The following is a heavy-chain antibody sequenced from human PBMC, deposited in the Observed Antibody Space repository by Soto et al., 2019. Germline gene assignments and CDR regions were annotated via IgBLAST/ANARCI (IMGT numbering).Heavy chain of an antibody. CDR3: VRTTYFSDSSGYTRCFDY. Sequence: ASLKFSCKSSGYTVTSYGISWVRQAPGQGLDWMGWISAYNGNTNYAQKLQGRVTMTTDTSTSTAYMELNSLKTEDTAVYYCVRTTYFSDSSGYTRCFDYWGQGTLVTVSS. J-gene: IGHJ4*02. V-gene: IGHV1-18*04. CDR2: ISAYNGNT. D-gene: IGHD3-22*01. CDR1: GYTVTSYG.